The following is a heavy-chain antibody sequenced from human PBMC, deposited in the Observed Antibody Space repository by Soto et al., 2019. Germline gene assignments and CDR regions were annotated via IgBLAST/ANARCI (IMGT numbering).Heavy chain of an antibody. D-gene: IGHD3-22*01. CDR2: IIPIFGTA. CDR3: ERSQDSSGYWNNCFDP. J-gene: IGHJ5*02. Sequence: QVQLVQSGAEVKKPGSSVKVSCKASGGTFSTYTITWVRQAPGQGLEWMGGIIPIFGTANYPEKFQGRVTITADESTSTAYMEMSSLRSEDTAVYYCERSQDSSGYWNNCFDPWGQGTLVTVSS. V-gene: IGHV1-69*01. CDR1: GGTFSTYT.